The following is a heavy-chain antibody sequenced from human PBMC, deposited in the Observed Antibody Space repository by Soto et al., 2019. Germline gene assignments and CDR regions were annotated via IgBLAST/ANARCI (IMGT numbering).Heavy chain of an antibody. V-gene: IGHV3-21*01. CDR3: ARDLGSDYYYGMDV. D-gene: IGHD7-27*01. CDR1: GFTFSSYS. J-gene: IGHJ6*02. Sequence: PGGSLRLSCAASGFTFSSYSMNWWRQAPGKGLEWVSSISSSSSYIYYADSVKGRFTISRDNAKNSLYLQMNSLRAEDTAVYYCARDLGSDYYYGMDVWGQGTTVTVSS. CDR2: ISSSSSYI.